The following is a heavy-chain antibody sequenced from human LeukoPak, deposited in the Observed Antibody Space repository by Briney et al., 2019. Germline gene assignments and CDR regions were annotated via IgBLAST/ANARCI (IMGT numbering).Heavy chain of an antibody. CDR2: ISYDGSNK. D-gene: IGHD6-19*01. J-gene: IGHJ4*02. CDR1: GFTFSSYG. V-gene: IGHV3-30*18. Sequence: PGRSLRLPCAASGFTFSSYGMHWVRQAPGKGLEWVAVISYDGSNKYYADSVKGRFTISRDNSKNTLYLQMNSLRAEDTAVYYCAKIAVAGTATDYWGQGTLVTVSS. CDR3: AKIAVAGTATDY.